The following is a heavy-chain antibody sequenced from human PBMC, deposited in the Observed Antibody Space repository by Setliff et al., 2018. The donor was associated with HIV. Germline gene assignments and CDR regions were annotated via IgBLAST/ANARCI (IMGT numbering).Heavy chain of an antibody. J-gene: IGHJ3*02. V-gene: IGHV3-23*01. CDR3: ARAREYCSSTSCPYAFDI. D-gene: IGHD2-2*01. Sequence: PGGSLRLSCAASGFTFRSYAMNWVRQAPGKGLEWVSVITGSGESTYYADSVKGRFTISRDNAKNSLYLQMNSLRAEDTAVYYCARAREYCSSTSCPYAFDIWGQGTMVTVSS. CDR1: GFTFRSYA. CDR2: ITGSGEST.